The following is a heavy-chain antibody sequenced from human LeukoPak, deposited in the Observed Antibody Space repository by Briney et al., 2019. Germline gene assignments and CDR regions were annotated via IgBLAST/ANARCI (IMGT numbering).Heavy chain of an antibody. CDR3: VRNFDSYNAFDI. CDR2: IYGSGST. CDR1: GGSISSYY. D-gene: IGHD3-22*01. Sequence: SETLSLTCTVSGGSISSYYWSWIRQPPGKGLEWIGHIYGSGSTNYNPSLKSRVTLSVDTSKNQFSLKLSSVTAADTAVYYCVRNFDSYNAFDIWGQGTMVTVSS. J-gene: IGHJ3*02. V-gene: IGHV4-59*12.